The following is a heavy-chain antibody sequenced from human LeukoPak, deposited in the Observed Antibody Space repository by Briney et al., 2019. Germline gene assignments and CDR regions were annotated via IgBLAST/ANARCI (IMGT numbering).Heavy chain of an antibody. CDR1: GFTFSNYW. D-gene: IGHD2-21*01. CDR3: TRKAGGD. J-gene: IGHJ4*02. CDR2: VYSGGST. Sequence: GGSLRLSCAASGFTFSNYWMHWVRQVPGKGLEWVSVVYSGGSTYYADSVKGRFTISRDNSKNTLYLQMNSLRVEDTGVYYCTRKAGGDWGQGTLVTVSS. V-gene: IGHV3-66*01.